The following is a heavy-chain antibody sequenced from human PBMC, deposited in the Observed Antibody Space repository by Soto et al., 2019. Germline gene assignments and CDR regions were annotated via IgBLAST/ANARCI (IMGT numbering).Heavy chain of an antibody. CDR2: ISGSGGST. J-gene: IGHJ4*02. Sequence: GGSLRLSCAASGFTFSSYAMSWVRQAPGKGLEWVSAISGSGGSTYYADSVKGRFTISRDNSKNTLYLQMNSLRAEDTAVYYCAKGEGAPFRWFGELPYYFDYWGQGTLVTVSS. V-gene: IGHV3-23*01. CDR3: AKGEGAPFRWFGELPYYFDY. D-gene: IGHD3-10*01. CDR1: GFTFSSYA.